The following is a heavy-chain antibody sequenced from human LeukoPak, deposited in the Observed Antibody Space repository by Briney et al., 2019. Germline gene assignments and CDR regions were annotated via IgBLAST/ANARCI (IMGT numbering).Heavy chain of an antibody. J-gene: IGHJ3*02. D-gene: IGHD1-1*01. Sequence: SVKVSCKASGGTFSSYAISWVRQAPGQGPEWMGGIIPIFGTANYAQKFQGRVTITTDESTSTAYMELSSLRSEDTAVYYCARERGSGTTARDAFDIWGQGTMVTVSS. CDR2: IIPIFGTA. CDR3: ARERGSGTTARDAFDI. V-gene: IGHV1-69*05. CDR1: GGTFSSYA.